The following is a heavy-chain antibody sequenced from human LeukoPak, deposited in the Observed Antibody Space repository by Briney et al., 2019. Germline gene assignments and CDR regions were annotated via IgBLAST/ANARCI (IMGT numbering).Heavy chain of an antibody. D-gene: IGHD5-18*01. Sequence: GRSLRLSCAASGFTFSDYYMSWIRQAPGKGLEWVSYISSSSSYTNYADSVKGRFTISRDNAKNSLYLQMNSLRAEDTAVYYCARRYSYGFDYWGQGTLVTVSS. V-gene: IGHV3-11*03. CDR1: GFTFSDYY. J-gene: IGHJ4*02. CDR2: ISSSSSYT. CDR3: ARRYSYGFDY.